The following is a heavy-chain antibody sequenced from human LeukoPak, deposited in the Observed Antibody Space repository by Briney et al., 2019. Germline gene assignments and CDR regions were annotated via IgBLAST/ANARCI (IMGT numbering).Heavy chain of an antibody. D-gene: IGHD6-13*01. CDR3: ARDSVQKPAAGTMSYYYYMDV. J-gene: IGHJ6*03. CDR1: GFTFSSYE. CDR2: ISSSGSTI. Sequence: PGGSLRLSCAASGFTFSSYEMNWVRQAPGKGLEWVSYISSSGSTIYYADSVKGRFTISRDNAKNSLYLQMNSLRAEDTAVYYCARDSVQKPAAGTMSYYYYMDVWGKGTTVTISS. V-gene: IGHV3-48*03.